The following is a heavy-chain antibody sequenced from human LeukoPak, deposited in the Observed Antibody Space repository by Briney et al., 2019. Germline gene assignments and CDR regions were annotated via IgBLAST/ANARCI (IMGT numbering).Heavy chain of an antibody. Sequence: PGGSLRLSCAASGFTFSSYAMHWVRQAPGKGLEWVANIKQDGSEKYYVDSVKGRFTISRDNAKNSLYLQMNSLRAEDTAVYYCARDSMGPYFDYWGQGTLVTVSS. CDR3: ARDSMGPYFDY. CDR2: IKQDGSEK. V-gene: IGHV3-7*01. J-gene: IGHJ4*02. CDR1: GFTFSSYA. D-gene: IGHD3-16*01.